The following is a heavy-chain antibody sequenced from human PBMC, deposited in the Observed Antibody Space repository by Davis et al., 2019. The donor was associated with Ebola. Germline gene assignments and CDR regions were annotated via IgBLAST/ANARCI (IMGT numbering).Heavy chain of an antibody. V-gene: IGHV4-34*01. CDR3: AKNRWRHYHYHGMDV. Sequence: PSETLSLTCAVYGGSFSGYFWSWIRQPPGKGLEWIGEINHSGSTKYNPSLKSRVTISADTSKNQFSLKLSSVTAADTAVYYCAKNRWRHYHYHGMDVWGQGTTVTVSS. D-gene: IGHD1-14*01. J-gene: IGHJ6*02. CDR2: INHSGST. CDR1: GGSFSGYF.